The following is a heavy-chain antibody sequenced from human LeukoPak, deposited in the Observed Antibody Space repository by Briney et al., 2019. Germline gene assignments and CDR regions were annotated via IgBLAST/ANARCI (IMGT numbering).Heavy chain of an antibody. Sequence: GGSLRLSCAASGFTFSSYWMHWVRQAPGKGLMWVSRINSDGTSTSYADSVKGRFTISRDNAKNTLYLQMNSLRAEDTAVYYCSLGQAHGMDVWGQGTTVAVSS. D-gene: IGHD3-16*01. CDR3: SLGQAHGMDV. CDR1: GFTFSSYW. CDR2: INSDGTST. V-gene: IGHV3-74*01. J-gene: IGHJ6*02.